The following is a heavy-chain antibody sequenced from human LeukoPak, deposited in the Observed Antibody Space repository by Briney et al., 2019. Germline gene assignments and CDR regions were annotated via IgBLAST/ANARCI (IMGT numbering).Heavy chain of an antibody. CDR1: GYTLTELS. CDR3: ATVFFDSSGYYTGWFDP. D-gene: IGHD3-22*01. Sequence: ASVKVSCKVSGYTLTELSMHWVRQAPGKGLEWMGGFDPEDGETIYAQKFQGRVTMTEDTSTDTGYMELCSLRSEDTAVYYCATVFFDSSGYYTGWFDPWGQGTLVTVSS. J-gene: IGHJ5*02. CDR2: FDPEDGET. V-gene: IGHV1-24*01.